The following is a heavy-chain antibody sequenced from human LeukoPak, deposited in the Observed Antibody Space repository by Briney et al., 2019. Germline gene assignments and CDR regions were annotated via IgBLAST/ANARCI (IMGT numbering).Heavy chain of an antibody. J-gene: IGHJ4*02. CDR3: ARDRASGYDWSTPFDY. V-gene: IGHV4-30-4*01. CDR2: IYYSGST. D-gene: IGHD5-12*01. Sequence: SETLSLTCTVSGGSISGGDYYWSWIRQPPGKGLEWIGYIYYSGSTYYNPSLKSRVTISVDTSKNQFSLKLSSVTAADTAVYYCARDRASGYDWSTPFDYWGQGTLVTVSS. CDR1: GGSISGGDYY.